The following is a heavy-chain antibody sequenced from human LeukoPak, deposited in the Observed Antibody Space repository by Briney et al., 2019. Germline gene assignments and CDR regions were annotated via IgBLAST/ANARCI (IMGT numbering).Heavy chain of an antibody. CDR1: GGSISSYY. J-gene: IGHJ4*02. Sequence: PSETLSLTCTVSGGSISSYYWSWIRQPPGKGLEWIGYIYYGGSTNYNPSLKSRVTISVDTSKNQFSLKLSSVTAADTAVYYCARQVDYYDSSGAYDYWGQGTLVTVSS. CDR3: ARQVDYYDSSGAYDY. D-gene: IGHD3-22*01. V-gene: IGHV4-59*08. CDR2: IYYGGST.